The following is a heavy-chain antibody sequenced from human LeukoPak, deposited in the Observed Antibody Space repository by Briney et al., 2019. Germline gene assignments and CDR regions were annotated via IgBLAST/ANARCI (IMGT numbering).Heavy chain of an antibody. CDR1: GGSISSYY. D-gene: IGHD3-9*01. CDR3: AGADILTGYSLYNWFDP. Sequence: SETLSLTCTVSGGSISSYYWSWIRQPPGKGLEWIGYIYYSGSTNYNPSLKSRVTISVDTSKNQFSLKLSSVTAADTAVYYCAGADILTGYSLYNWFDPWGQGTLVTVSS. J-gene: IGHJ5*02. CDR2: IYYSGST. V-gene: IGHV4-59*01.